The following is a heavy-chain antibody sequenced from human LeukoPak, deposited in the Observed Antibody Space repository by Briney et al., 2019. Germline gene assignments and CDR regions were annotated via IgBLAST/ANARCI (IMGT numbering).Heavy chain of an antibody. D-gene: IGHD7-27*01. Sequence: PSETLSLTCTVSGGSISSYYWSWIRQPPGKGLEWIGYIYYSGSTNYNPSLKSRVTISVDTSKNQFSLKLSSVTAADTAVYYCARERELGSKFGYWGQGTLVTVSS. CDR2: IYYSGST. CDR3: ARERELGSKFGY. CDR1: GGSISSYY. J-gene: IGHJ4*02. V-gene: IGHV4-59*01.